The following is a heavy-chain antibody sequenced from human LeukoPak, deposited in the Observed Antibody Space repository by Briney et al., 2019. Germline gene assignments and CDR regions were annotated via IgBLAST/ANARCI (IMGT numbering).Heavy chain of an antibody. Sequence: SSETLSLTCTVSGGSISSYYWSWIRQPPGKGLEWIAYIYYSGSTNYNPSLKSRVTISVDTSKNQFSLKLSSVTAADTAVYHCAREGGYSYGDAPLHFDYWGQGTLVTVSS. V-gene: IGHV4-59*01. CDR3: AREGGYSYGDAPLHFDY. CDR2: IYYSGST. J-gene: IGHJ4*02. CDR1: GGSISSYY. D-gene: IGHD5-18*01.